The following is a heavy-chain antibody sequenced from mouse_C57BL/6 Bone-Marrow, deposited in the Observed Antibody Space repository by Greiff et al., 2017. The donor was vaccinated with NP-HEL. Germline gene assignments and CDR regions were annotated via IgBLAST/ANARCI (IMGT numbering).Heavy chain of an antibody. CDR2: IDPENGDT. V-gene: IGHV14-4*01. CDR3: TTPGLTGTDY. J-gene: IGHJ2*01. D-gene: IGHD4-1*01. Sequence: EVHLVESGAELVRPGASVKLSCTASGFNIKDDYMHWVKQRPEQGLEWIGWIDPENGDTEYASKFQGKATITADTSSNTAYLQLSSLTSEDTAVYYCTTPGLTGTDYWGQGTTLTVSS. CDR1: GFNIKDDY.